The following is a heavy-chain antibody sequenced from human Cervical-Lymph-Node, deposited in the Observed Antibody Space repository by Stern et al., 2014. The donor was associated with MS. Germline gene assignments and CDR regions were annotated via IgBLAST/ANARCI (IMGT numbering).Heavy chain of an antibody. V-gene: IGHV1-18*01. CDR3: ARGLLGSENACDI. CDR2: MSADNSNK. J-gene: IGHJ3*02. Sequence: VQLVQSGAEVKKPGASVKVSCTASGYPFTSYGISWVRQAPGQGLEWMGWMSADNSNKKYAEKLQGRVTMTSDTSTSTAYMELRSLRSDDTAVYYCARGLLGSENACDIWGQGTMVTVSS. D-gene: IGHD2-15*01. CDR1: GYPFTSYG.